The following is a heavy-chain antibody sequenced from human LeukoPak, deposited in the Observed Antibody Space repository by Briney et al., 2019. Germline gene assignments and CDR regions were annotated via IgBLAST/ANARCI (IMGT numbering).Heavy chain of an antibody. CDR1: GYTFTGYY. CDR2: INPNSGGT. J-gene: IGHJ3*02. D-gene: IGHD3-22*01. CDR3: ARYDSSGYYAFDT. V-gene: IGHV1-2*02. Sequence: GASVKVSCKASGYTFTGYYMHWVRQAPGQGLEWMGWINPNSGGTNYAQKFQGRVTMTRDTSISTAYMELSRLRSDDTAVYYCARYDSSGYYAFDTWGQGTMVTVSS.